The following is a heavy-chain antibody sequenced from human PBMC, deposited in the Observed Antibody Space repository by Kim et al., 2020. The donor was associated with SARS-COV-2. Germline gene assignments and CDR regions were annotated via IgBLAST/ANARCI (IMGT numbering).Heavy chain of an antibody. CDR3: AREDNDILTGARFYYYYGMDV. J-gene: IGHJ6*02. D-gene: IGHD3-9*01. CDR2: ISGYNGNT. V-gene: IGHV1-18*01. CDR1: GYTFTSYG. Sequence: ASVKVSCKASGYTFTSYGISWVRQAPGQGLEWMGWISGYNGNTKYAQKLQGRVTMTTDTSTSTAYMELRSLRSDDTAVYYCAREDNDILTGARFYYYYGMDVWGQGTTVTVSS.